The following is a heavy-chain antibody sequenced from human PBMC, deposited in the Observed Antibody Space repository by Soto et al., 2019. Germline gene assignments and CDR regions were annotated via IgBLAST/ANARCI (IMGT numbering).Heavy chain of an antibody. Sequence: EMQLVESGGGLVQPGGSLGLSCAASGFTFSSYWMHWVRQAPGKGLVWVARISSDGSSTNYGDSVKGRFTISRDNAKNTLYLQVNSLRADDTAVYYCARGERYYYMDVWGKGTTVTVSS. CDR3: ARGERYYYMDV. V-gene: IGHV3-74*01. CDR1: GFTFSSYW. CDR2: ISSDGSST. D-gene: IGHD1-1*01. J-gene: IGHJ6*03.